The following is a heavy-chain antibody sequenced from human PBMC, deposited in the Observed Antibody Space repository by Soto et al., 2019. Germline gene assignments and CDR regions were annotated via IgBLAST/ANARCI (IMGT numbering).Heavy chain of an antibody. CDR3: ARAGGGMDV. CDR1: GFTFSSYG. D-gene: IGHD3-16*01. V-gene: IGHV3-30*03. CDR2: ISYDGSNK. Sequence: QVQLVASGGGVVQPGRSLRLSCAASGFTFSSYGMHWVRQAPGKGLEWVAVISYDGSNKYYADSVKGRFTISRDNSKNTLYLQMNSLRAEDTAVYYCARAGGGMDVWGQETTVTVSS. J-gene: IGHJ6*02.